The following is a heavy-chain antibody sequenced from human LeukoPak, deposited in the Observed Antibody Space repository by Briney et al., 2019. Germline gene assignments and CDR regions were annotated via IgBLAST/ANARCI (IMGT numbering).Heavy chain of an antibody. CDR3: ARVFKEIVVVHTGTAYYYGMDV. Sequence: GGSLRLSCAASGFTFSSYSMHWVRQAPGKGLEGVSYITSSSSTIYYADSVKGRFTIPRDNANNSLYLQMNSLRAEDTAVYYCARVFKEIVVVHTGTAYYYGMDVWGQGTTVTVSS. D-gene: IGHD2-15*01. V-gene: IGHV3-48*01. J-gene: IGHJ6*02. CDR2: ITSSSSTI. CDR1: GFTFSSYS.